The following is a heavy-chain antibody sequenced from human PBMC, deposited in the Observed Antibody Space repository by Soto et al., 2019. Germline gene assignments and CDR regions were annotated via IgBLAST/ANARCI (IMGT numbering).Heavy chain of an antibody. Sequence: SETLSLTXTVSGGSISSYYWSWIRQPPGKGLEWIGYIYYSGRTYYNPSLKSRVPLSVDTSKNQFSLKLSSVTAADMAVYYCARVFSDSSSFFDPWGQGTLVTVSS. V-gene: IGHV4-59*12. CDR2: IYYSGRT. J-gene: IGHJ5*02. D-gene: IGHD6-13*01. CDR3: ARVFSDSSSFFDP. CDR1: GGSISSYY.